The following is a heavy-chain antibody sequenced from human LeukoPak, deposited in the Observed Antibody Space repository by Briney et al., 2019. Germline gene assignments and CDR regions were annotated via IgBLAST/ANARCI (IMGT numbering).Heavy chain of an antibody. CDR1: GGSISSYY. CDR2: IYSGGSS. CDR3: ARDLYGSGSYGVDY. V-gene: IGHV3-53*05. Sequence: ETLSLTCTVSGGSISSYYWSWIRQPAGKGRVWVSVIYSGGSSYYADSVKGRFTISRDNSKNTLYLQMNSLRAEDTAVYYCARDLYGSGSYGVDYWGQGTLVTVSS. J-gene: IGHJ4*02. D-gene: IGHD3-10*01.